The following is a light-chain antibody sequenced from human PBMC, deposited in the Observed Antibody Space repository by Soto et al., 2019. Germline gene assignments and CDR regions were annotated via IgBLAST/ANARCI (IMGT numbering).Light chain of an antibody. Sequence: QSALTQPASVSGSPGQSITISCTGTSSDVGSYNLDSWYQQHPGKAPKLMIYEVSKRPSGVSNRFSGSKSGNTASLTISGLQAEDEADYYCCSYAGSSTLWVFGGGTKVTVL. J-gene: IGLJ3*02. V-gene: IGLV2-23*02. CDR2: EVS. CDR3: CSYAGSSTLWV. CDR1: SSDVGSYNL.